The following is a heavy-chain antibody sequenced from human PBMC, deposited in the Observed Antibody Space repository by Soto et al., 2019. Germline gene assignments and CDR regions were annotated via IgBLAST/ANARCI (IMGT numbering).Heavy chain of an antibody. CDR3: ARPTRQWLGLRYYYGMDV. CDR1: GGSFSGYY. V-gene: IGHV4-34*01. CDR2: INHSGST. J-gene: IGHJ6*02. Sequence: QVQLQQWGAGLLKPSETLSLTCAVYGGSFSGYYWSWIRQPPGKGLEWIGEINHSGSTNYIPSLKSRVTISVDTSKNQFSLKLSSVTAADTAVYYCARPTRQWLGLRYYYGMDVWGQGTTVTVSS. D-gene: IGHD6-19*01.